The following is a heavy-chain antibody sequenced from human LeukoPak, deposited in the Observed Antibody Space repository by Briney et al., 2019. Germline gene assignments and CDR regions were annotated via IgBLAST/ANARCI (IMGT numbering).Heavy chain of an antibody. Sequence: ASVKVSCKASGYTFTGYAIHWVRQAPGQGLEWMGWINPEKRDTGYAHKFQGRVTMTSDTSISTAYMELSSLRSDDTAVYYCAKKVRGPSHPLDFWGQGALVTVSS. CDR1: GYTFTGYA. V-gene: IGHV1-2*02. CDR3: AKKVRGPSHPLDF. J-gene: IGHJ4*02. D-gene: IGHD5-12*01. CDR2: INPEKRDT.